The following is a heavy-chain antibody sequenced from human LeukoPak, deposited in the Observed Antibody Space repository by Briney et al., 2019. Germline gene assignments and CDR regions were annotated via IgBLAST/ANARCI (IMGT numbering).Heavy chain of an antibody. CDR1: RFTFSRYW. Sequence: GGSLRLSCAASRFTFSRYWMHWVRQAPGKGLVWVSRINSDGISTSYADSVKGRFTISRDNAKSTLYLQMNSLRAEDTAIYYCAREGSGWYYFDYWGQGTLVTVSS. CDR2: INSDGIST. V-gene: IGHV3-74*01. J-gene: IGHJ4*02. D-gene: IGHD6-19*01. CDR3: AREGSGWYYFDY.